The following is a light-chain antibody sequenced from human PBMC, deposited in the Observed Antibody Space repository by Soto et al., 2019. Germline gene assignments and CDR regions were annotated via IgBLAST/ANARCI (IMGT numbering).Light chain of an antibody. Sequence: DIQLTQSPSFLSASVGDRVTITCRASLGISSYLAWYQQKPGKAPKVLIYAASTLQSGVPSRFSGSGSGTEFTLTISSLQPEDFATYYCQQFKSYPRTFGQGTKLEIK. CDR2: AAS. V-gene: IGKV1-9*01. J-gene: IGKJ2*01. CDR1: LGISSY. CDR3: QQFKSYPRT.